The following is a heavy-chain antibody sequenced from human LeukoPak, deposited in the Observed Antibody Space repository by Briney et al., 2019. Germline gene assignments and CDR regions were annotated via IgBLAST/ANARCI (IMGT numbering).Heavy chain of an antibody. V-gene: IGHV3-48*01. CDR3: ARDTPTGSGYYFPSVVDY. J-gene: IGHJ4*02. CDR1: GFTFSSYN. Sequence: GGSLRLSCAASGFTFSSYNMNWVRQAPGKGLEWISYISRSSDIIYYGDSVKGRFTISRDNAKNSLYLQMNSLRAEDTAVYYCARDTPTGSGYYFPSVVDYWGQGTLVTVSS. D-gene: IGHD3-22*01. CDR2: ISRSSDII.